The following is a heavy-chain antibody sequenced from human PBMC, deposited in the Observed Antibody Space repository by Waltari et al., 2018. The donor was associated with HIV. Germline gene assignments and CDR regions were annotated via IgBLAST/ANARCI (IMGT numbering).Heavy chain of an antibody. CDR3: AISSIAVAGKGLDF. D-gene: IGHD6-19*01. V-gene: IGHV4-39*01. CDR1: GGFLTSDNYY. J-gene: IGHJ4*02. CDR2: FYYSGGD. Sequence: QLQLQESGPGLVKPSETLSLTCAVSGGFLTSDNYYWAWIRLPPGKGLEWIGSFYYSGGDSYNPSLKSRATISADTSKNQFSLKLASVTATDTAMYYCAISSIAVAGKGLDFWGQGALVTVSA.